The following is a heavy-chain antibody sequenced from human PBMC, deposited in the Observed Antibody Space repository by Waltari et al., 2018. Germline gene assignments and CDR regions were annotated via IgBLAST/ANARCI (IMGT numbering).Heavy chain of an antibody. CDR2: ISSSSSAI. V-gene: IGHV3-48*02. Sequence: EVYVVESGGGLIEPGGSLRLSCAASGFTFSSYSLSWVRQAPGKGLEWVSYISSSSSAIYYAESVRGRFTISRDDAKYSLFLQMSSLRDEDTAVYYCARAPRPYSSSWNFDLWGRGTLVTVSS. D-gene: IGHD6-6*01. CDR1: GFTFSSYS. J-gene: IGHJ2*01. CDR3: ARAPRPYSSSWNFDL.